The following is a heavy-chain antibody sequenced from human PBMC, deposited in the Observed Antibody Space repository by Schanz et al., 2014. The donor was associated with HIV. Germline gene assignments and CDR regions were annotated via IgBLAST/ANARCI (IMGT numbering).Heavy chain of an antibody. CDR2: ISSDSSYI. J-gene: IGHJ6*02. CDR3: TRGRFLERGGMDA. Sequence: EVQLLESGGGLEQPGGSLRLSCVASGFPFSNFAMTWVRQAPGKGLEWVSSISSDSSYIFYADSMKGRFTISRDNARNSLYLQIRSLRAEDTAVYFCTRGRFLERGGMDAWGQGTAVTVSS. V-gene: IGHV3-21*01. D-gene: IGHD3-3*01. CDR1: GFPFSNFA.